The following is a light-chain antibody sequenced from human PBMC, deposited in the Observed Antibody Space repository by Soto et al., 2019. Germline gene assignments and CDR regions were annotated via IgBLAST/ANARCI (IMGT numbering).Light chain of an antibody. CDR2: YDN. J-gene: IGLJ1*01. Sequence: QSALTQPPSASGTPGQRVTISCSGNNSNIGSNTVNWYQQLPGTAPKLLIYYDNLRPSGVPDRISGSKSGTSASLAISGLQSDDEADYYCAAWDDSLNGRVFGTGTKVTVL. V-gene: IGLV1-44*01. CDR3: AAWDDSLNGRV. CDR1: NSNIGSNT.